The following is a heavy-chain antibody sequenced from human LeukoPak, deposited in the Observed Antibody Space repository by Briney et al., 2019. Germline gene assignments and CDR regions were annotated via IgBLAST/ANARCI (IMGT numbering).Heavy chain of an antibody. Sequence: GASVTVSCKASGYTFTNYDINWERRATGQGLEWMGWMNPNSGNTGYAQKFQGRVTMTRSTSISTAYMELSSLTSEDTAVYYCARVSLGYCSGGTCYFQDHWGQGTLVTVSS. CDR2: MNPNSGNT. CDR3: ARVSLGYCSGGTCYFQDH. D-gene: IGHD2-15*01. CDR1: GYTFTNYD. J-gene: IGHJ4*02. V-gene: IGHV1-8*01.